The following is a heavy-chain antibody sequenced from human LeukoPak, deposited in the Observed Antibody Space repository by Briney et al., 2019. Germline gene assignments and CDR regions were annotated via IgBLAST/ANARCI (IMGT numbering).Heavy chain of an antibody. J-gene: IGHJ5*02. CDR3: ARGVLLWFGELFNNWFDP. D-gene: IGHD3-10*01. CDR2: MNPNSGNT. Sequence: ASVKVSCKASGYTFTSYDINWVRQATGQGLEWMGWMNPNSGNTGYAQKFQGRVTITRNTSISTAYVELSSLRSEDTAVYYCARGVLLWFGELFNNWFDPWGQGTLVTVSS. V-gene: IGHV1-8*03. CDR1: GYTFTSYD.